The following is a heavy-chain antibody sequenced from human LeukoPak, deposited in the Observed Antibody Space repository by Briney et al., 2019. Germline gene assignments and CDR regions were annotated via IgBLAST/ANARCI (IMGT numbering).Heavy chain of an antibody. D-gene: IGHD3-10*01. CDR2: IYYSGST. Sequence: SETLSLTCTVSGGSISSSSYYWGWISQPPGKGLEWIGSIYYSGSTYYNPSLKSRVTISVDTSKNQFSLKLSSVTAADTAVYYCARQGLWFGERDGGIDHYFDYWGQGTLVTVSS. CDR1: GGSISSSSYY. V-gene: IGHV4-39*01. J-gene: IGHJ4*02. CDR3: ARQGLWFGERDGGIDHYFDY.